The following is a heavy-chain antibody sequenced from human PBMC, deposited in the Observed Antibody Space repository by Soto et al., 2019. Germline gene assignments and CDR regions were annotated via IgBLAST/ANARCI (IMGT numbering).Heavy chain of an antibody. CDR3: ARDWSSSSGDYYYYMDV. CDR2: ISAYNGNT. J-gene: IGHJ6*03. D-gene: IGHD6-6*01. CDR1: GYTFTSYG. Sequence: ASVKVSSKASGYTFTSYGISWVRQAPGQGLEWMGWISAYNGNTNYAQKLQGRVTMTTDTSTSTAYMELRSLRSDDTAVYYCARDWSSSSGDYYYYMDVWGKGTTVTVSS. V-gene: IGHV1-18*01.